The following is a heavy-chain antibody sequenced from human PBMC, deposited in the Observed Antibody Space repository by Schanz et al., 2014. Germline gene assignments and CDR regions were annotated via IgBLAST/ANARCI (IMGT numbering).Heavy chain of an antibody. D-gene: IGHD5-18*01. CDR1: GYTFSSYG. Sequence: QVQLVQSGAEVKKPGSSMKVSCKASGYTFSSYGITWVRQAPGQGLEWMGWISAYTNNTNYALKLQGRVTMTTDTSTGTAYMELRSLRSDDTALYYCTRGGYSYALSAFDIWGQGTMVTVSS. V-gene: IGHV1-18*01. CDR2: ISAYTNNT. CDR3: TRGGYSYALSAFDI. J-gene: IGHJ3*02.